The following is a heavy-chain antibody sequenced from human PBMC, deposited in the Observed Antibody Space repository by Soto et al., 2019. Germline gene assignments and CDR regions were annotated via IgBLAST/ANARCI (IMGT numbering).Heavy chain of an antibody. J-gene: IGHJ6*02. CDR3: ASHRIYDSSDAYNYFGMDV. V-gene: IGHV5-51*01. CDR1: GYSFTSYW. CDR2: IYPGDSDT. D-gene: IGHD3-22*01. Sequence: PGESLKISCKGSGYSFTSYWICWVRQMPGKGLEWMGIIYPGDSDTRYSPSFQGQVTISADKSISTAYLQWSSLKASDTAMYYCASHRIYDSSDAYNYFGMDVWGQGTTVTVS.